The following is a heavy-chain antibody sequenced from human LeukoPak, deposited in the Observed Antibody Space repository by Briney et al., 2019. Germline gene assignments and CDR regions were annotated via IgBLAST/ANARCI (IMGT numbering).Heavy chain of an antibody. CDR1: GGSISSSSYY. J-gene: IGHJ4*02. CDR2: IYHSGST. V-gene: IGHV4-39*01. D-gene: IGHD6-19*01. Sequence: SETLSLTCTVSGGSISSSSYYWGWIRQPPGKGLEWIGSIYHSGSTYYNPSLKSRVTISVDTSKNQFSLKLSSVTAADTAVYYCARNKVAGSSGWYYYFDYWGQGTLVTVSS. CDR3: ARNKVAGSSGWYYYFDY.